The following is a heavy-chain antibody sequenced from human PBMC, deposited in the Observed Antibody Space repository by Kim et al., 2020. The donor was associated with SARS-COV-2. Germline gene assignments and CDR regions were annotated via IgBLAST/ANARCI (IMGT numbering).Heavy chain of an antibody. Sequence: SVKVSCKASGGTFSSYAISWVRQAPGQGLEWMGGIIPIFGTANYAQKFQGRVTITADESTSTAYMELSSLRSEDTAVYYCARPGEQYYYDSSGYYPNDAFDIWGQGTMVTVSS. D-gene: IGHD3-22*01. CDR3: ARPGEQYYYDSSGYYPNDAFDI. CDR2: IIPIFGTA. J-gene: IGHJ3*02. CDR1: GGTFSSYA. V-gene: IGHV1-69*13.